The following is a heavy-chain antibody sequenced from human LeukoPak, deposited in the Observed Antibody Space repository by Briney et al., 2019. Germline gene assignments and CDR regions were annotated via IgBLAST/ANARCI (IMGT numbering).Heavy chain of an antibody. D-gene: IGHD3/OR15-3a*01. CDR3: AKVGGPTGYCTY. J-gene: IGHJ4*02. CDR2: ISYDGSNK. V-gene: IGHV3-30-3*01. CDR1: GFTFSSYA. Sequence: GGSLRLSCAASGFTFSSYAMHWVRQAPGKGLEWVAVISYDGSNKYYADSVKGRFTISRDNSKNTLYLQMNSLRAEDTAVYYCAKVGGPTGYCTYWGQGTLVTVSS.